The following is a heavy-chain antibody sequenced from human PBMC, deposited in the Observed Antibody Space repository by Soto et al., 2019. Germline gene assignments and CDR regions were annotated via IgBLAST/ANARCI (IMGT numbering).Heavy chain of an antibody. CDR2: ISGSGGTT. CDR1: GFTFSSYA. D-gene: IGHD2-21*02. Sequence: EVQLLESGGGLVQPGGSLRLSCAASGFTFSSYAMNWVRQAPGKGLEWVSGISGSGGTTYYTDSVKGRFTISRDNYKNPRLLQMKSLRAGDTAVYYCAKVPHRVGTTLNWLDYWGQGTLVTVS. J-gene: IGHJ4*02. CDR3: AKVPHRVGTTLNWLDY. V-gene: IGHV3-23*01.